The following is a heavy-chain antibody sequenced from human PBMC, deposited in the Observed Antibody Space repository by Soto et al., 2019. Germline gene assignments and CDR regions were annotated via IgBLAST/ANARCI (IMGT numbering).Heavy chain of an antibody. CDR3: VLEGGRSTGFYSLDL. D-gene: IGHD2-2*01. Sequence: EAQLVQSGGGLVQPGGSLQLSCVASGFTFGGSPVHWVRQASGKGLEWVGRIRSDSASSAIAYAASVRGRFTLSRDDSKNTAYLQVNSLEVEDTALYYCVLEGGRSTGFYSLDLWGQGTLVTVSS. CDR2: IRSDSASSAI. CDR1: GFTFGGSP. J-gene: IGHJ5*02. V-gene: IGHV3-73*01.